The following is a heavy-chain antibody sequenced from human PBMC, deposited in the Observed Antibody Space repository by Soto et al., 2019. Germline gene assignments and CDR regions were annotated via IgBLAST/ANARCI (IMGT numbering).Heavy chain of an antibody. D-gene: IGHD4-17*01. CDR1: GYTFTSYG. J-gene: IGHJ5*02. Sequence: ASVKVSCKASGYTFTSYGISWVRQAPGQGLEWMGWISAYNGNTNYAQKLQGRVTMTTDTSTSTPYMELRSLRAEDTAVYYCAKDSDYGEHADWFDPWGQGTLVTVSS. V-gene: IGHV1-18*01. CDR3: AKDSDYGEHADWFDP. CDR2: ISAYNGNT.